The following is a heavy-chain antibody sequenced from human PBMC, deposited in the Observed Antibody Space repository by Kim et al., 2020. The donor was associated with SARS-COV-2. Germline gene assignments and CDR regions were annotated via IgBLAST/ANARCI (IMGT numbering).Heavy chain of an antibody. CDR2: ISYDGSNK. Sequence: GGSLRLSCAASGFTFSSYAMHWVRQAPGKGLEWVAVISYDGSNKYYADSVKGRFTISRDNSKNTLYLQMNSLRAEDTAVYYCASPSYSGSYYLGYWGQGTLVTVSS. CDR1: GFTFSSYA. V-gene: IGHV3-30-3*01. J-gene: IGHJ4*02. CDR3: ASPSYSGSYYLGY. D-gene: IGHD1-26*01.